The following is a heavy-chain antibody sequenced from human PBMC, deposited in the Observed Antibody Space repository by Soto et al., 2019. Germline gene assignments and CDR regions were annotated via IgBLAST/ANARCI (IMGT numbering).Heavy chain of an antibody. Sequence: GGSLRLSCVVSGLTFTSYSMHWVRQAPGKGLEWVAIFWYDVSDKTYADSVEGRFTISRNPARGTLFLQLDSLRGEETALHYCVFGGWNEYFFDDWGQEIPVTVSS. J-gene: IGHJ4*02. D-gene: IGHD1-1*01. V-gene: IGHV3-33*01. CDR1: GLTFTSYS. CDR2: FWYDVSDK. CDR3: VFGGWNEYFFDD.